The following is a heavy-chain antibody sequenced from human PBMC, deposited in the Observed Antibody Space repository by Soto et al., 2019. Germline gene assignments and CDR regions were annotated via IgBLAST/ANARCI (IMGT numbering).Heavy chain of an antibody. CDR2: INPGKGNT. Sequence: QVQFVQSGAAVKKPGASVKLSCKASGYTFTGYSIHWVRQAPGQRLEWMGWINPGKGNTKYSQKFQGRVTITRDTAANTAYVEVTSLRYEDTAVYYCVRGAMVREPFDYWGQGTLVTVSS. V-gene: IGHV1-3*01. J-gene: IGHJ4*02. CDR1: GYTFTGYS. D-gene: IGHD3-10*01. CDR3: VRGAMVREPFDY.